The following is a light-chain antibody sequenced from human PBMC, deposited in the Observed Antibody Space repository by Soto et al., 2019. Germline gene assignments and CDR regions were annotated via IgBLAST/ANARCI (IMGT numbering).Light chain of an antibody. CDR1: QTTSIY. CDR3: QQSYGAPPT. V-gene: IGKV1-39*01. J-gene: IGKJ1*01. CDR2: AAS. Sequence: DMQLTQSPSSLSASLGDRVTINCRASQTTSIYLNWYQQQPGKVPRLLIYAASNLQSGVSSSCSGSGSGTDFTLTISRLQPEDFATYYCQQSYGAPPTFGQGTKVESK.